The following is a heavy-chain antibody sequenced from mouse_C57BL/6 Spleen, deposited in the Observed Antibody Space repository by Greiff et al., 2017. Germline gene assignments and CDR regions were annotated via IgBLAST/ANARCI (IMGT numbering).Heavy chain of an antibody. D-gene: IGHD1-1*01. CDR3: ARHYXYGSSYVRYFDV. Sequence: PGASVKLSCKASGYTFTSYWMQWVKQRPGQGLEWIGEIDPSDSYTNYNQKFKGKATLTVDTSSSTAYMQLSSLTSEDSAVYYCARHYXYGSSYVRYFDVWGTGTTVTVSS. V-gene: IGHV1-50*01. J-gene: IGHJ1*03. CDR2: IDPSDSYT. CDR1: GYTFTSYW.